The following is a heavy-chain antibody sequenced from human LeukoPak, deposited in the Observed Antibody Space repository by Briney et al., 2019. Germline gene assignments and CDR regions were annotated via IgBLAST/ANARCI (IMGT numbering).Heavy chain of an antibody. D-gene: IGHD3-22*01. Sequence: SETLSLTCTVSGGSISSYYWSWIRRPPGKGLEWIGYIYYSGSTNYNPSLKSRVTISVDTSKNQFSLKLSSVTAADTAVYYCARVISGYPPFMDVWGQGTTVTVSS. CDR2: IYYSGST. CDR1: GGSISSYY. V-gene: IGHV4-59*01. CDR3: ARVISGYPPFMDV. J-gene: IGHJ6*02.